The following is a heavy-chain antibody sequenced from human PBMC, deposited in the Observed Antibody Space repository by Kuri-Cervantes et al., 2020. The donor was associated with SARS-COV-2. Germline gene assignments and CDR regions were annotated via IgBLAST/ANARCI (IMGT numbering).Heavy chain of an antibody. V-gene: IGHV1-2*06. CDR1: GYTFTGYY. D-gene: IGHD3-10*01. Sequence: ASVKVSCKASGYTFTGYYMHWVRQAPGQGLEWMGRINPNSSGTDYAHKFQGRVTLTRDTSISTAYMELSRLRSDDMAVYCCAKMSSMVRGVSGTDVWGQGTTVTVSS. CDR3: AKMSSMVRGVSGTDV. CDR2: INPNSSGT. J-gene: IGHJ6*02.